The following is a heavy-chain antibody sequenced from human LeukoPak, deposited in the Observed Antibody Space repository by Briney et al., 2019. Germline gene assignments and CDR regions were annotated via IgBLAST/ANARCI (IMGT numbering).Heavy chain of an antibody. CDR3: ARDSSRRPQNYDILTGFYTES. D-gene: IGHD3-9*01. Sequence: ASVTVSCKASGYSFTDYYIQWVRQAPGQGLEWMGWINPKIGGTHYAQRFQGRVTMTSDTSIGTAHMDLRRLTSDDTAVYYCARDSSRRPQNYDILTGFYTESWGQGTLVTVSS. CDR2: INPKIGGT. V-gene: IGHV1-2*02. J-gene: IGHJ5*02. CDR1: GYSFTDYY.